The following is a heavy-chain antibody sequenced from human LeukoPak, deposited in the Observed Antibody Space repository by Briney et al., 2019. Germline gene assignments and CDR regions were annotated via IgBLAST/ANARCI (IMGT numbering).Heavy chain of an antibody. CDR1: GGTFSSYA. V-gene: IGHV1-69*13. D-gene: IGHD3-10*02. J-gene: IGHJ4*02. CDR2: IIPIFGTA. Sequence: GASVKVSCKASGGTFSSYAISWVRQAPGQGLEWMGGIIPIFGTANYAQKFQGRVTITADESTSTAYMELSSLRSEDTAVYYCVVRGAVAYYFDYWGQGTLATVSS. CDR3: VVRGAVAYYFDY.